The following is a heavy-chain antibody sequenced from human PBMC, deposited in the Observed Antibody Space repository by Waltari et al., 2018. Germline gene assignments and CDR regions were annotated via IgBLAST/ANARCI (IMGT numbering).Heavy chain of an antibody. Sequence: EVQLVESGGGLVKPGGSLRLSCAASGFTFSSYSMNWVRQAPGKGREWVSSISSSSSYIYYADSVKGRFTISRDNAKNSLYLQMNSLRAEDTAVYYCAREWGSSSWFGPWGQGTLVTVSS. J-gene: IGHJ5*02. D-gene: IGHD6-13*01. V-gene: IGHV3-21*01. CDR1: GFTFSSYS. CDR2: ISSSSSYI. CDR3: AREWGSSSWFGP.